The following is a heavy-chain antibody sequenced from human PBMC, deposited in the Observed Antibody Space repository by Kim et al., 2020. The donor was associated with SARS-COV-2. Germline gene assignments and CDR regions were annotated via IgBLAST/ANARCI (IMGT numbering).Heavy chain of an antibody. CDR3: AKTRPWDTLMAGYYFDY. Sequence: GGSLRLSCVASGFIFRSYVMSWVRQAPGKGLEWVSVIGDSGGSASYAESVRGRFTISRDNSENTIYLQMNSLRAEDTALYYCAKTRPWDTLMAGYYFDYWGQGALVTVSS. D-gene: IGHD2-8*01. CDR2: IGDSGGSA. V-gene: IGHV3-23*01. CDR1: GFIFRSYV. J-gene: IGHJ4*02.